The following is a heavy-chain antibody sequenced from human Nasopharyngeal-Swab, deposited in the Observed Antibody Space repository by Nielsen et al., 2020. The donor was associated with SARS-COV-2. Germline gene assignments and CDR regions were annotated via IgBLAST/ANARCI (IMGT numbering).Heavy chain of an antibody. CDR3: ARSPAHSSSWYFGRYYYGMDV. J-gene: IGHJ6*02. Sequence: SVKVSCKASLGTFISYSISWVRQAPGQGLEWMGGIIPIFGTANYAQKFQGRVTITADESTSTAYMELSSLRSEDTAVYYCARSPAHSSSWYFGRYYYGMDVWGQGTTVTVSS. CDR1: LGTFISYS. CDR2: IIPIFGTA. D-gene: IGHD6-13*01. V-gene: IGHV1-69*13.